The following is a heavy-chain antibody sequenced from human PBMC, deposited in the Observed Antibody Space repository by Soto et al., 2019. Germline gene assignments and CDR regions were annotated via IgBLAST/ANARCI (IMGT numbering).Heavy chain of an antibody. V-gene: IGHV1-69*13. CDR3: ARDRGGRPRYYDILTGYQYNWLDP. CDR1: GGTFSSYA. Sequence: GASVKVSCKASGGTFSSYAISWVRQAPGQGLEWMGGIIPIFGTANYAQKFQGRVTITADESTSTAYMELSSLRSEDTAVYYCARDRGGRPRYYDILTGYQYNWLDPWGQGTLVTVSS. CDR2: IIPIFGTA. D-gene: IGHD3-9*01. J-gene: IGHJ5*02.